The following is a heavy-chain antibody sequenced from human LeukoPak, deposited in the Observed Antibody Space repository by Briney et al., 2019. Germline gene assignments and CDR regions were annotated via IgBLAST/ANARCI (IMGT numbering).Heavy chain of an antibody. CDR2: IYTSGST. D-gene: IGHD3-10*01. V-gene: IGHV4-61*02. CDR3: ARGVTMVRGVIGYYYMDV. CDR1: GGSISSSSYY. Sequence: SETLSLTCTVSGGSISSSSYYWGWIRQSAGKGLEWIGRIYTSGSTNYNPSLKSRVTMSVDTSKNQFSLKLSSVTAADTAVYYCARGVTMVRGVIGYYYMDVWGKGTTVTISS. J-gene: IGHJ6*03.